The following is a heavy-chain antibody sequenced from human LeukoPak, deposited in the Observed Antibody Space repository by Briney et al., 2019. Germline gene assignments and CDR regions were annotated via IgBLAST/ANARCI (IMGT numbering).Heavy chain of an antibody. D-gene: IGHD1-26*01. CDR1: GGSISSGGYY. CDR3: ARVAHSGSLDY. CDR2: IYYSGST. J-gene: IGHJ4*02. Sequence: SQTLSLTCTVSGGSISSGGYYWSWIRQHPGKGLEWIGYIYYSGSTCYNPSLKSRVTISVDTSKNQFSLKLSSVTAADTAVYYCARVAHSGSLDYWGQGTLVTVSS. V-gene: IGHV4-31*03.